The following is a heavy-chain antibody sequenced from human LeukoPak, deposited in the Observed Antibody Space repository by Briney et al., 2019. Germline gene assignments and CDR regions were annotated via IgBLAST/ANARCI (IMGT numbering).Heavy chain of an antibody. Sequence: ASVKVSCKASGYTFTSYGISWVRQAPGQGLEWMGWISAYNGNTNYAQKLQGRVTMTTDTSTSTAYMELRSLGSDDTAVYYCARAGMDDYYDSSGYRPDWFDPWGQGTLVTVSS. D-gene: IGHD3-22*01. J-gene: IGHJ5*02. CDR2: ISAYNGNT. CDR3: ARAGMDDYYDSSGYRPDWFDP. CDR1: GYTFTSYG. V-gene: IGHV1-18*01.